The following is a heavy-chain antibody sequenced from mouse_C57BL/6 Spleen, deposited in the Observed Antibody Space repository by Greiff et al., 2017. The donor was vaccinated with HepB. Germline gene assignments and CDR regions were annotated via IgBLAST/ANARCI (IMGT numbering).Heavy chain of an antibody. CDR3: ARTHQLGRYFDY. CDR2: IYPRSGNT. V-gene: IGHV1-81*01. D-gene: IGHD4-1*02. J-gene: IGHJ2*01. Sequence: QVQLKESGAELARPGASVKLSCKASGYTFTSYGISWVKQRTGQGLEWIGEIYPRSGNTYYNEKFKGKATLTADKSSSTAYMELRSLTSEDSAVYFCARTHQLGRYFDYWGQGTTLTVSS. CDR1: GYTFTSYG.